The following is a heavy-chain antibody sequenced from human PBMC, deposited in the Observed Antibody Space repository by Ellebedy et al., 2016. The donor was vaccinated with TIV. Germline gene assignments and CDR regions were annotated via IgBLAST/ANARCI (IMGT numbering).Heavy chain of an antibody. D-gene: IGHD5-12*01. CDR1: GFTFSSYA. Sequence: GGSLRLXXAASGFTFSSYAMHWARQAPGKGLEWVAVISSDGSNKYYGDLVKGRFTISRDNSKNTLFLQMNSLRDDDTAVYYCARDLAPYDGFDLDYWGQGTLVTVSS. CDR3: ARDLAPYDGFDLDY. J-gene: IGHJ4*02. V-gene: IGHV3-30*03. CDR2: ISSDGSNK.